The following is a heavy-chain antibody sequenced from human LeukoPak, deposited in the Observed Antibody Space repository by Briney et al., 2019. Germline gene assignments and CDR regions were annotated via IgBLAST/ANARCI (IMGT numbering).Heavy chain of an antibody. CDR3: ARADFIDAGPYVIAP. CDR1: GYTFTDYY. CDR2: INTKTGRT. Sequence: ASVKVSCKTSGYTFTDYYIHWVRQARGQGLEWMGWINTKTGRTSFARTFQGRVTLTRDPSITTVYMDMAWLTSDDTAIYFCARADFIDAGPYVIAPWGQGTLVTVSS. V-gene: IGHV1-2*02. J-gene: IGHJ5*02. D-gene: IGHD3-3*01.